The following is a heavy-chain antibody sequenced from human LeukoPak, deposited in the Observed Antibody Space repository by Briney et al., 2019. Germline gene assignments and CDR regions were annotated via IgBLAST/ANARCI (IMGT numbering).Heavy chain of an antibody. V-gene: IGHV1-69*02. CDR3: ARGTAAIRGNAFDI. Sequence: SCKDSGGTFNSYTIRWVGQAPGQGGEWMGRIIPILGIANYAQKFQGRVTLTADKSTSTAYMELCSLRSQDTAVYYCARGTAAIRGNAFDICGQETMDTVSS. CDR1: GGTFNSYT. D-gene: IGHD2-2*02. CDR2: IIPILGIA. J-gene: IGHJ3*02.